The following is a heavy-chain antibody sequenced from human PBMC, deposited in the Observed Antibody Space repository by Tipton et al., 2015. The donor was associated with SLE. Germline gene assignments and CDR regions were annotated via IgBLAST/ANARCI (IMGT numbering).Heavy chain of an antibody. Sequence: TLSLTCTVSGGSMSSYYWSWIRLPPGKGLEWIGYVYFDGSTNYNPSLKSRVTISVDTSRNLFSLNLSSVTAADTAVYYCARGKRHYDVLTGYYSKPHYFDFWGQGTVVAVSP. CDR2: VYFDGST. V-gene: IGHV4-59*01. D-gene: IGHD3-9*01. CDR3: ARGKRHYDVLTGYYSKPHYFDF. CDR1: GGSMSSYY. J-gene: IGHJ4*02.